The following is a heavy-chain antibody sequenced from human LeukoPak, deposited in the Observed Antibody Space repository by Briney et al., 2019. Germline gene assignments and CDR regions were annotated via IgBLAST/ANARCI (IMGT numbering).Heavy chain of an antibody. CDR1: GGSISSSSYY. CDR3: ARHAPRDYGDYVDI. J-gene: IGHJ3*02. Sequence: PSETLSLTCTVSGGSISSSSYYWGWIRQPPGKGLEWIGSIYYSGNTYYYPSLKSRVTISVDTSKNQFSLKLSSVTAADTAVYLCARHAPRDYGDYVDIWGQGTMVTVSS. D-gene: IGHD4-17*01. CDR2: IYYSGNT. V-gene: IGHV4-39*01.